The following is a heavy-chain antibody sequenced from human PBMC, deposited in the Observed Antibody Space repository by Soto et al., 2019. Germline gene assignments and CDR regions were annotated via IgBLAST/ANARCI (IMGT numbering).Heavy chain of an antibody. J-gene: IGHJ4*02. CDR1: GFTFSSYA. Sequence: EVQLLESRGGLVQPGGSLRLSCAASGFTFSSYAISWVRQAPGQGLEWISAIIGSGGSTYYAESVEGRFTISRDHSKNTLYLQMTSLRAEDTAVCYCAKDTVDYCDYEAPTVAVFDYWGQGTLVTVSS. CDR3: AKDTVDYCDYEAPTVAVFDY. D-gene: IGHD4-17*01. CDR2: IIGSGGST. V-gene: IGHV3-23*01.